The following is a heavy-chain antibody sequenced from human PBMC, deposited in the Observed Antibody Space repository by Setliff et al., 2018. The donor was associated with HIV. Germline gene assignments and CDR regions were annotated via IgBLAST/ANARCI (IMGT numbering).Heavy chain of an antibody. CDR1: GYSISSGYY. J-gene: IGHJ3*02. Sequence: ASETLSLTCAVSGYSISSGYYWGWIRQPPGKGLEWVGSIYHSGTTYYNPSLKSRVTISVDTSKNQFSLKLTSVTAADTAVYYCARLPFSGYLRIDAFDIWGQGTMVTVSS. D-gene: IGHD3-22*01. V-gene: IGHV4-38-2*01. CDR3: ARLPFSGYLRIDAFDI. CDR2: IYHSGTT.